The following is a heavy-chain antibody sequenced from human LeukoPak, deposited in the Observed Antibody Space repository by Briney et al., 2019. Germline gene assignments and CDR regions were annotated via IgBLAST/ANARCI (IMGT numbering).Heavy chain of an antibody. D-gene: IGHD6-19*01. V-gene: IGHV4-59*08. CDR1: GGSISSYY. CDR2: ISYSGST. J-gene: IGHJ4*02. Sequence: PSETLSLTCTVSGGSISSYYWSWIRQPPGKGLEWIGYISYSGSTNYNPSLKSRVTVSVDTSKNQFSLKLSSVTAADTAVYYCARGAIAVAGSGDFDYWGQGTLVTVSS. CDR3: ARGAIAVAGSGDFDY.